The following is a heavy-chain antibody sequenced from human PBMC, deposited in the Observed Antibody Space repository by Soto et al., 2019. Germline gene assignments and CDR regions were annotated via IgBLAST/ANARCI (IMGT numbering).Heavy chain of an antibody. CDR2: TYYRSKWYN. J-gene: IGHJ6*02. D-gene: IGHD4-17*01. CDR3: ARTTVVTTGSYYYYYGMDV. V-gene: IGHV6-1*01. CDR1: GDSVSSNSAA. Sequence: SQTLSLTCAISGDSVSSNSAAWNWIWQSPSRGLEWLGRTYYRSKWYNDYAVSVKSRITINPDTSKNQFSLQLNSVTPEDTAVYYCARTTVVTTGSYYYYYGMDVWGQGTTVTVSS.